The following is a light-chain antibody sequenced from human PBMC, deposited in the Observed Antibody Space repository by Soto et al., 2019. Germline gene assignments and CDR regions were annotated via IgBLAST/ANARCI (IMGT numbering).Light chain of an antibody. J-gene: IGKJ3*01. CDR1: QSISSSY. Sequence: EIVLTQSPGTLSLSPGKRATLSCRASQSISSSYLAWYQQRPGQAPRLLIYGASSRATGIPDRFSGSGSGTDFTLTVSRLEPEDFAVYFCQHYGTFGPGT. CDR2: GAS. CDR3: QHYGT. V-gene: IGKV3-20*01.